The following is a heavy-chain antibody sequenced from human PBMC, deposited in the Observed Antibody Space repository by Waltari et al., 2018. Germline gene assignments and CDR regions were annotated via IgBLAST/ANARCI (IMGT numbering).Heavy chain of an antibody. J-gene: IGHJ4*02. V-gene: IGHV1-18*01. CDR3: ARPYSSGLTYYFDS. CDR2: INTYNDNT. Sequence: QVQLVQSGAEVKKPGASVQVSCKPSGYPFRSYGITWVRRAPGQGLEWMGWINTYNDNTKYAQKLQDRVTLTTDTSATTAYMELRSLTSDDTAVYYCARPYSSGLTYYFDSWGQGTLVTVSS. CDR1: GYPFRSYG. D-gene: IGHD2-21*01.